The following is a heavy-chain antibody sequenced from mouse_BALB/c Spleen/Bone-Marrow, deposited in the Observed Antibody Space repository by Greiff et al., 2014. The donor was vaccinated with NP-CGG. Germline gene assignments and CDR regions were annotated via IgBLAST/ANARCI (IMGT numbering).Heavy chain of an antibody. V-gene: IGHV1-9*01. CDR1: GYTFSTYW. Sequence: QVQLKESGAELMKPGASVKISCKATGYTFSTYWIEWGKQRPGHGLEWIGEILPGSGTTNCNEKFKGKATFTADTSPNTAYMQLSSLTSEDSAVYYCARLITTGGFAYWGQGTLVTVSA. CDR2: ILPGSGTT. J-gene: IGHJ3*01. CDR3: ARLITTGGFAY. D-gene: IGHD2-4*01.